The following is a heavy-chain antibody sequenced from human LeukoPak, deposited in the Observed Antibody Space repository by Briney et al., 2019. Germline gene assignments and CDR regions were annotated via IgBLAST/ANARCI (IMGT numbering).Heavy chain of an antibody. CDR1: GFTFSSYA. CDR3: AKGLLTSGYYYGYYYYYMDV. Sequence: TGGSLRLSCAASGFTFSSYAMSWVRQAPGKGLEWLSIISGSGGNTHYAGSVKGRFTISRDNSKNTLNLQMNTLKAEDTAIYYCAKGLLTSGYYYGYYYYYMDVWGKGTTVTVSS. V-gene: IGHV3-23*01. J-gene: IGHJ6*03. D-gene: IGHD3-22*01. CDR2: ISGSGGNT.